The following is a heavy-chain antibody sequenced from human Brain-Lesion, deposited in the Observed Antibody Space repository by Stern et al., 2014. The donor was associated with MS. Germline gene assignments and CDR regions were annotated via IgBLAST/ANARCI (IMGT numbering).Heavy chain of an antibody. CDR3: AKGYNWFDS. CDR2: TYYRSKWYY. Sequence: QVQLMQSGPGLMKPSQTLALTCAISGDSVSSNSAASNWIRQSPPRSLEWLGRTYYRSKWYYQYAESVKSRITINADTSTNQFSLQLNSVTPEDTAVYLCAKGYNWFDSWGQGTVVTVS. J-gene: IGHJ5*01. V-gene: IGHV6-1*01. CDR1: GDSVSSNSAA.